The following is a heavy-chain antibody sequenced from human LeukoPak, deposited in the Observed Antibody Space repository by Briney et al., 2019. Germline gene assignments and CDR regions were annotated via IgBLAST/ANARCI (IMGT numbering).Heavy chain of an antibody. Sequence: ASVKVSCKVSGYTLTELSMHWVRQAPGKGLEWMGGFDPEDGETIYAQEFQGKVTMTEDTSTDTAYMELSSLRSEDTAVYYCATAQERGFGELFPNWGQGTLVTVSS. CDR3: ATAQERGFGELFPN. CDR1: GYTLTELS. CDR2: FDPEDGET. V-gene: IGHV1-24*01. D-gene: IGHD3-10*01. J-gene: IGHJ4*02.